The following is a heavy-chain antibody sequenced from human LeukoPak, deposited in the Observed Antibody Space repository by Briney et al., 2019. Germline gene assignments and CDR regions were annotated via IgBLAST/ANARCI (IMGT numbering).Heavy chain of an antibody. CDR1: GFTFSNAW. V-gene: IGHV3-15*01. J-gene: IGHJ6*02. CDR3: TTDQTPGDYYYYYGMDV. D-gene: IGHD2-2*01. CDR2: IKSKTDGGTT. Sequence: SGGSLRLSCAASGFTFSNAWMSWVRQAPGKGLEWVGRIKSKTDGGTTDYAAPVKGRFTISRDDSKNTLYLQMNSLKTEDTAVYYCTTDQTPGDYYYYYGMDVWGQGTTVTVS.